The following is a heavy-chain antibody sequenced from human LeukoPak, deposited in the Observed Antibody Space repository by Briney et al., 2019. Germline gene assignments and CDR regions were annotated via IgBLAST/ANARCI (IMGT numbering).Heavy chain of an antibody. Sequence: PGGSLRLSCEASGFTFSSYAMNWVRQAPGKGLEWVSSISGSGATTSYAASVEGRFTISRDISKNTLYLQMNSLRAEDTAVYYCAKDRRYGSGWSRDDYWGQGTLVTVSS. D-gene: IGHD6-19*01. CDR3: AKDRRYGSGWSRDDY. CDR2: ISGSGATT. V-gene: IGHV3-23*01. CDR1: GFTFSSYA. J-gene: IGHJ4*02.